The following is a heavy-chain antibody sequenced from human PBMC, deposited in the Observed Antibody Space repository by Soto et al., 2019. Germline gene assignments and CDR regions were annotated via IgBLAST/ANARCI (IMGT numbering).Heavy chain of an antibody. D-gene: IGHD3-3*01. CDR3: ARVDWRLASYV. J-gene: IGHJ3*01. CDR2: ISGGGGST. CDR1: GLTLWSSA. Sequence: PGVSLRLACAACGLTLWSSAVSWARKAPGKGLEWVSAISGGGGSTYYADSVKGRFTISRDNSKNTLYLQMNSLRADDTAVYYCARVDWRLASYVWGQGTMVTVSS. V-gene: IGHV3-23*01.